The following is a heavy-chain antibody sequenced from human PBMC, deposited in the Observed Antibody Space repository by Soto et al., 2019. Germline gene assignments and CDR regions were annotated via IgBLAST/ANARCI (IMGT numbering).Heavy chain of an antibody. CDR1: GFTPSTYG. V-gene: IGHV3-33*01. CDR2: VWYDGSKK. J-gene: IGHJ6*01. Sequence: GGSLRLSCAASGFTPSTYGMHWVRQAPGKGLEWVAVVWYDGSKKYYADSVKGRFTVSRDNSKNTLYLQMNSLRAEDTAVYYCARPLEQWQLGFGMDVWGQGSPVTVSS. CDR3: ARPLEQWQLGFGMDV. D-gene: IGHD6-19*01.